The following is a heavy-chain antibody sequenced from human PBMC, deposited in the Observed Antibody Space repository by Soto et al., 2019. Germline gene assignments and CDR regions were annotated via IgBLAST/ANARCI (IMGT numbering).Heavy chain of an antibody. V-gene: IGHV3-9*01. Sequence: DVQLVESGGGLVQPGRSLRLSCAASGFTFDDYAMHWVRQAPGKGLEWVSGISWNSGSIGYADSVKGRFTISRDNAKNSLYLQMNSLRAEDTALYYCAKEGIGVVYYYYYMDVWGKGTTVTVSS. J-gene: IGHJ6*03. CDR2: ISWNSGSI. CDR3: AKEGIGVVYYYYYMDV. D-gene: IGHD3-3*01. CDR1: GFTFDDYA.